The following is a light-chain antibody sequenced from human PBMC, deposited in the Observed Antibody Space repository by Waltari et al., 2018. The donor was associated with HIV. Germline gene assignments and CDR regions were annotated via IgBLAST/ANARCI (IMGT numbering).Light chain of an antibody. CDR1: SSNIGAQYA. J-gene: IGLJ3*02. CDR3: QSYDSSLSAWV. V-gene: IGLV1-40*01. Sequence: QSVLTQPPSVSGAPGQRVTISCTGSSSNIGAQYAVHWYQHVPGTAPKVLNDGNSDRPSGVPDRFSGSKSGTSASLVITGLQAGEEANYYCQSYDSSLSAWVFGGGAKLTVL. CDR2: GNS.